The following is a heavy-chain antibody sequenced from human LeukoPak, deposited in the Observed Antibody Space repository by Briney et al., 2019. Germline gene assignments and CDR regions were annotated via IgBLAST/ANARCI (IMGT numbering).Heavy chain of an antibody. CDR1: GFTFNRNA. CDR2: IGGSGDKT. V-gene: IGHV3-23*01. J-gene: IGHJ4*02. Sequence: GGSLRLSCAASGFTFNRNAISWVRQAPGKGLEWVSTIGGSGDKTFYADSVKGRFTISRDNSKNTLYLQMNGLRAEDTAVYYCARESGSSSGWYRYYFDYWGQGTLVTVSS. CDR3: ARESGSSSGWYRYYFDY. D-gene: IGHD6-19*01.